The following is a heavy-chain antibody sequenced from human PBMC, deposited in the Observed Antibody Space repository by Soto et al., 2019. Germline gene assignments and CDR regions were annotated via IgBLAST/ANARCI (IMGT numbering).Heavy chain of an antibody. CDR2: SNAGNGNT. CDR1: GYTFTSYA. Sequence: ASVKVSCKASGYTFTSYAMHWVRQAPGQRLEWMGWSNAGNGNTKYSQEFQGRVTINRDTSASTAYMELSSPRSEDRAVYYCARGRRARGGGMDVWGQGTTAPVYS. CDR3: ARGRRARGGGMDV. V-gene: IGHV1-3*02. J-gene: IGHJ6*01. D-gene: IGHD3-10*01.